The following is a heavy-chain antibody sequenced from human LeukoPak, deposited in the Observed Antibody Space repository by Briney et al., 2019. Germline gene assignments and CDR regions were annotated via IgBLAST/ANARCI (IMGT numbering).Heavy chain of an antibody. CDR2: INSRSSTI. CDR1: RFTFSNYG. V-gene: IGHV3-48*01. J-gene: IGHJ6*02. D-gene: IGHD1-20*01. Sequence: GGSLRLSCAASRFTFSNYGVNWVRQAPGKGLEWVSYINSRSSTIYYADSVRGRFTISRDNAKNSLYLQMNSLKAEDTAIYYCAKDDTDPITGTAYYYYYGMDVWGQGTTVTVSS. CDR3: AKDDTDPITGTAYYYYYGMDV.